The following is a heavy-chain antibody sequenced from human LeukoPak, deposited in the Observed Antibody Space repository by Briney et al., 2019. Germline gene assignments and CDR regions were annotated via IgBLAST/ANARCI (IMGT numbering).Heavy chain of an antibody. CDR1: GFTFGDYA. Sequence: GGSLRLSCTASGFTFGDYAMTWVRQAPGKGLEWVGFIRNKAYGGTTEYAASVKGRFTISRDDSKSIAYLQMNSLKTEDTAVYYCTRADDSSGYYFDYRGQGTLVTVSS. J-gene: IGHJ4*02. V-gene: IGHV3-49*04. CDR2: IRNKAYGGTT. D-gene: IGHD3-22*01. CDR3: TRADDSSGYYFDY.